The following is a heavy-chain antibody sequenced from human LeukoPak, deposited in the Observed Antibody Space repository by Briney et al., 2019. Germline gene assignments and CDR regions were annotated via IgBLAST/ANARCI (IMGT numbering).Heavy chain of an antibody. J-gene: IGHJ3*02. CDR3: AKDHVGAARPVAAFDI. D-gene: IGHD6-6*01. CDR1: GFTFSSYS. CDR2: ISSSSSTI. V-gene: IGHV3-48*01. Sequence: PGGSLRLSCAASGFTFSSYSMNWVRQAPGKGLEWVSYISSSSSTIYYADSVKGRFTISRDNSKNTLYLQMNSLRAEDTAVYYCAKDHVGAARPVAAFDIWGQGTMVTVSS.